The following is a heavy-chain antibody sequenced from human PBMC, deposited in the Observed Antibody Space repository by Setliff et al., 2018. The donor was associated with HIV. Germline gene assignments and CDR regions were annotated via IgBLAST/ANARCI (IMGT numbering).Heavy chain of an antibody. CDR3: ARKNYGGAFDI. CDR1: GVSINTYY. Sequence: SETLSLTCSVSGVSINTYYWNWVRQSGTGLEWIGYFHYTGGTSYNPSLTRRVTISADTSKNQFSLNPTSVTAADTAVYYCARKNYGGAFDIWGLGTMVTVSS. J-gene: IGHJ3*02. CDR2: FHYTGGT. V-gene: IGHV4-59*01. D-gene: IGHD3-16*01.